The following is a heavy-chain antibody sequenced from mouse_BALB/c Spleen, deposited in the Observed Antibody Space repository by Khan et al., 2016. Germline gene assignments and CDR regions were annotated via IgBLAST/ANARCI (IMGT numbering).Heavy chain of an antibody. D-gene: IGHD2-14*01. J-gene: IGHJ2*01. Sequence: EVELVESGGGLVQPGGSRKLSCAASGFTFSSFGMHWVRQAPEKGLEWVAYISSGSSTIYYADTVKGRFTISRDNPKNTLFLQMTSLRSEDTAMYYCARKERYYRYDGFDYWGQGTTLTVSS. CDR1: GFTFSSFG. CDR3: ARKERYYRYDGFDY. CDR2: ISSGSSTI. V-gene: IGHV5-17*02.